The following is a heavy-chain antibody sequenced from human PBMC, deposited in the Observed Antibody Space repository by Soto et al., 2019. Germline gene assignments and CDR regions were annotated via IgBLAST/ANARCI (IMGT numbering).Heavy chain of an antibody. V-gene: IGHV3-33*01. CDR2: IWYDGTDK. Sequence: QVQLVESGGGVVQPGRSLRLSCAASGFTFNNYDMHWVRQAPGKGLEWVAVIWYDGTDKYYADSVKGRFTISRDNSKNTLYLQMNSLRAEDTAVYYCARDHLTNSSPYYWCQGTLVTVSS. CDR3: ARDHLTNSSPYY. J-gene: IGHJ4*02. CDR1: GFTFNNYD. D-gene: IGHD1-1*01.